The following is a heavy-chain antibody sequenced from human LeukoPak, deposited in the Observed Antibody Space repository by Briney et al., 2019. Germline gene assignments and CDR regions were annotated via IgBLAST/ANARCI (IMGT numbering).Heavy chain of an antibody. CDR3: ARTTGGYAGGPGYSYYYYMDV. D-gene: IGHD5-12*01. V-gene: IGHV4-39*07. Sequence: KPSETLSLTCTVSGASISGSGYYWGWIRQPPGKGLEWIGNIYDSGSTYYNASLQSRVTMSVDTSKNQVSLKLRSVTAADTAVYYCARTTGGYAGGPGYSYYYYMDVWGKGTTVTISS. J-gene: IGHJ6*03. CDR2: IYDSGST. CDR1: GASISGSGYY.